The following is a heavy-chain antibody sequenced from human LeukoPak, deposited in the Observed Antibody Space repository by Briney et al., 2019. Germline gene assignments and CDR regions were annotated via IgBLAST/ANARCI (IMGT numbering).Heavy chain of an antibody. CDR2: ISGTDSGT. V-gene: IGHV3-23*01. D-gene: IGHD2-8*02. CDR3: AKCMSGTGVCLNFDS. Sequence: GSLRLSSEASGFPFITYAMSWVRQAPGKGLQWVSGISGTDSGTYYTDSVKGRFTISRDNSKNTVFLQIDSLRAEDTAVYYCAKCMSGTGVCLNFDSWGQGILVTVSS. J-gene: IGHJ4*02. CDR1: GFPFITYA.